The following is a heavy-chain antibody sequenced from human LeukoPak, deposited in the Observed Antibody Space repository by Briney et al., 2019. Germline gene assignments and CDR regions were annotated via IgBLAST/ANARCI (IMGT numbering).Heavy chain of an antibody. J-gene: IGHJ4*02. Sequence: SESLSLTCSVSGDSMNGYYWHWIRHPPGKGLEWIGYIYYSGNTNCRSSLESRVIISIDTSQKWFSLRLNSVTAADTATYYCARRAQGVSWDNVYFDYWGQGALVTVSS. CDR2: IYYSGNT. CDR3: ARRAQGVSWDNVYFDY. CDR1: GDSMNGYY. V-gene: IGHV4-59*08. D-gene: IGHD5/OR15-5a*01.